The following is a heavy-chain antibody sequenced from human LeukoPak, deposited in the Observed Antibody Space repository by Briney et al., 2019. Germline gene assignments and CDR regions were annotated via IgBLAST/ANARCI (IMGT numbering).Heavy chain of an antibody. CDR1: GFTFSAYA. Sequence: GGSLRLSCAASGFTFSAYAMNWVRQAPGKGLEWASSISENGAKTYYVDSVKGRFTISRDNSKSTLYLQMNGLRAEDTAVYYCSNSHFRDRWGQGTLVTVSS. D-gene: IGHD3-3*02. V-gene: IGHV3-23*01. J-gene: IGHJ4*02. CDR2: ISENGAKT. CDR3: SNSHFRDR.